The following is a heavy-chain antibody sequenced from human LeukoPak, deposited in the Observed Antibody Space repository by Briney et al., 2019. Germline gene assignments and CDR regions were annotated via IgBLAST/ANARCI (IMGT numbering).Heavy chain of an antibody. Sequence: GGSLRLSCAAFGFTFSSYSMNWVRQAPGKGLEWVSSISSSSSYIYYADSVKGRFTISRDNAKNSLYLQMNSLRAEDTAVYYCATGNYYGSGSYYSWGQGTLVTVSS. V-gene: IGHV3-21*01. CDR2: ISSSSSYI. J-gene: IGHJ4*02. CDR1: GFTFSSYS. CDR3: ATGNYYGSGSYYS. D-gene: IGHD3-10*01.